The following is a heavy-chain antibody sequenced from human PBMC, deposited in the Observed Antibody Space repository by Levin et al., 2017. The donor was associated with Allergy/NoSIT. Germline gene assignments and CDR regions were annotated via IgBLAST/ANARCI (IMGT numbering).Heavy chain of an antibody. Sequence: GGSLRLSCAASGFTFSSYGMHWVRQAPGKGLEWVAVISYDGSNKYYADSVKGRFTISRDNSKNTLYLQMNSLRAEDTAVYYCAKDFFVGSHYDFWSGCYFDYWGQGTLVTVSS. CDR3: AKDFFVGSHYDFWSGCYFDY. J-gene: IGHJ4*02. CDR1: GFTFSSYG. CDR2: ISYDGSNK. V-gene: IGHV3-30*18. D-gene: IGHD3-3*01.